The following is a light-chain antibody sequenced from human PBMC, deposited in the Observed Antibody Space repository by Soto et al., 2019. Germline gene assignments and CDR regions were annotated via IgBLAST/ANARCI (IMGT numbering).Light chain of an antibody. V-gene: IGKV3-15*01. CDR3: QQYDNWPWT. Sequence: EIVMTQSPATLSVSPGARVPLSCRARQTISGTLAWYQQKPGQAPRLLIHGASTRAPGFPARFSGSGSGTDFTLTISSLQSEDFAVYYCQQYDNWPWTFGQGTKVDIK. CDR2: GAS. CDR1: QTISGT. J-gene: IGKJ1*01.